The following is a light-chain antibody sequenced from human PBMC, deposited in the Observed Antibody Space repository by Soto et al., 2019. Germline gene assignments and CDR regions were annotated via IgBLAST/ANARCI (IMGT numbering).Light chain of an antibody. CDR3: QQRSNWPPFT. V-gene: IGKV3-11*01. CDR2: DAS. Sequence: EIVLTQSPATLSLSPGERATLSCRASQSVSSYLAWYQQKPGQAPRLLIYDASNRATGIPARFSGSGSGTDFTLPISSLEPEDFAVYYCQQRSNWPPFTFGPGTKVDI. J-gene: IGKJ3*01. CDR1: QSVSSY.